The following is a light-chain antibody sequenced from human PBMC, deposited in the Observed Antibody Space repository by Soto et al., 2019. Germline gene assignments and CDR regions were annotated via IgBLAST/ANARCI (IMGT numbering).Light chain of an antibody. CDR1: QSISSY. V-gene: IGKV1-33*01. CDR3: QQYDNLFT. CDR2: AAS. J-gene: IGKJ5*01. Sequence: ILLTQSPSSLSASVGHRVTITCRASQSISSYLNWYQQKPGKAPKLLIYAASSLQSGVPSRFSGSGSGTDFTFTISSLQPEDIATYYCQQYDNLFTFGQGTRLEIK.